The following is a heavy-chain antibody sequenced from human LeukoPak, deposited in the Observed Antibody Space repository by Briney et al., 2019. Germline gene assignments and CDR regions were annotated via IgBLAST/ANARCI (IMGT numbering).Heavy chain of an antibody. V-gene: IGHV3-23*01. CDR1: GFTFSSYA. Sequence: GGSLRLSCAASGFTFSSYAMSWVRQAPGKGLEWVSAISGSGGSTYYADSVKGRFTISRDNSKNTLCLQMNSLRAEGTAVYYCARDRDYGSGSYYNVIEAPIFDFWGQGTLVTASS. D-gene: IGHD3-10*01. CDR3: ARDRDYGSGSYYNVIEAPIFDF. CDR2: ISGSGGST. J-gene: IGHJ4*02.